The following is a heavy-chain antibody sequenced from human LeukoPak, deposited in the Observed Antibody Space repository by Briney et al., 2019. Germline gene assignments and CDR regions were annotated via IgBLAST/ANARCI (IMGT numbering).Heavy chain of an antibody. CDR1: GFTVSSNH. V-gene: IGHV3-53*01. CDR2: IYSGGST. D-gene: IGHD5-18*01. CDR3: AGSAYTYGTPYYFDF. J-gene: IGHJ4*02. Sequence: GGSLRLSCAASGFTVSSNHMSWVRQAPGKGLEWVSVIYSGGSTYYADPVKGRFTISRDNSKNTLYLQMNSLRAEDTAVYYCAGSAYTYGTPYYFDFWGQGTLVTVSS.